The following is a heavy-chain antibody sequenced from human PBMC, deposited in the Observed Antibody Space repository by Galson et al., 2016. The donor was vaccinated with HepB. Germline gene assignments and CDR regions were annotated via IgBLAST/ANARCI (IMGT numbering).Heavy chain of an antibody. D-gene: IGHD4-17*01. Sequence: SLRLSCAASGFTFSNYAMSWVRQAPGKGLEWVSAIRGSDNSTYYADSVKGRFTISRDNSKNTLYLQMTSLRTEDSALYYCANGGDYFRFDSWGQGALVTVSS. V-gene: IGHV3-23*01. J-gene: IGHJ4*02. CDR1: GFTFSNYA. CDR3: ANGGDYFRFDS. CDR2: IRGSDNST.